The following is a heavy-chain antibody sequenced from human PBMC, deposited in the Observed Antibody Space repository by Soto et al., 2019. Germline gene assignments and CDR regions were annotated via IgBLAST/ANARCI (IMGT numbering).Heavy chain of an antibody. J-gene: IGHJ3*01. CDR3: ARDPNSSGWINAFDV. Sequence: XSQRLSYAASGFTFRGYDVHWILQSPGRGLEWVGNIKQDGSEKYYVDSLKGRFSISRDNAKKSLYLQMNSLRVEDTAVYYCARDPNSSGWINAFDVWGQGTMVTVSS. CDR2: IKQDGSEK. V-gene: IGHV3-7*01. D-gene: IGHD6-19*01. CDR1: GFTFRGYD.